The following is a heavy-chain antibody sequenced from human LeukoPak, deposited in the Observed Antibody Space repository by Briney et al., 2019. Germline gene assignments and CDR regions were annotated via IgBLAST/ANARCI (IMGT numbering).Heavy chain of an antibody. Sequence: PSETLSLTCTVSGGSISSGVYYWSWIRQHPGKGLEWIGYIYYSGSTYYNPSLKSRVTISVDTSKNQFSLKLSSVTAADTAVYYCARDRGKSYSGYDYWGQGTVVTVSS. CDR3: ARDRGKSYSGYDY. CDR2: IYYSGST. CDR1: GGSISSGVYY. D-gene: IGHD5-12*01. J-gene: IGHJ4*02. V-gene: IGHV4-31*03.